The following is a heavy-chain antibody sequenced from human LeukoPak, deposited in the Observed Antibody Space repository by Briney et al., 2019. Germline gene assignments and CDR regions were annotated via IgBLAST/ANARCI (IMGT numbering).Heavy chain of an antibody. CDR1: GYTFTGYY. V-gene: IGHV1-2*02. J-gene: IGHJ6*02. CDR3: ARGLICSSTSCYPLYYYYGMDV. Sequence: GASVKVSCKASGYTFTGYYMHWVRQAPGQGLEWMGWINPNSGGTNYAQKFQGRVTMTRDTSISTAYMELSRLRSDDTAVYYCARGLICSSTSCYPLYYYYGMDVWGQGTTVTVSS. CDR2: INPNSGGT. D-gene: IGHD2-2*01.